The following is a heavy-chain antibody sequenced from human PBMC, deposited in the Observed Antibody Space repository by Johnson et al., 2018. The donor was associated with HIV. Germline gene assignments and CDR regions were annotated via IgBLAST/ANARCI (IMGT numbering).Heavy chain of an antibody. CDR2: IGTAGDT. V-gene: IGHV3-13*01. CDR1: GFTFSTYW. CDR3: AKDRPLVVVTHDAFDI. D-gene: IGHD2-21*02. J-gene: IGHJ3*02. Sequence: VQLVESGGGLVQPGGSLRLSCAASGFTFSTYWMHWVRQGPGKGLEWVSAIGTAGDTYYPGSVKGRFTISRENAKNSLYLQMNSLRAEDTAVYYCAKDRPLVVVTHDAFDIWGQGTMVTVSS.